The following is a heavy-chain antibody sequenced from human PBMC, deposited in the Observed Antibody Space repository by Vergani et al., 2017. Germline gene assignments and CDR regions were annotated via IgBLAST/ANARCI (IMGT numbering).Heavy chain of an antibody. J-gene: IGHJ4*02. D-gene: IGHD3-16*01. Sequence: EVQLVESGGGLVKPGGSLRLSCAASGFTFSKAWMSWVRQAPGKGLEWGGRIRNKANDYTTQYAAAVKGRFTISRNDSKSIAYLQMSSLKPEDTAVYDCTRDRLDDSYAYFDYWGQGTLVTVAP. CDR2: IRNKANDYTT. CDR3: TRDRLDDSYAYFDY. CDR1: GFTFSKAW. V-gene: IGHV3-15*01.